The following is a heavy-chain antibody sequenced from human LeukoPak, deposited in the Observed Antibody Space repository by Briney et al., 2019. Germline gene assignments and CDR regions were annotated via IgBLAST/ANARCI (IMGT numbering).Heavy chain of an antibody. Sequence: PSETLSLTCAVYGGSFSGYYWSWIRQPPGKGLEWIGYIYYSGSTNYNPSLKSRVTISVDTSKNQFSLKLSSVTAADTAVYYCARLKGGHYYYGMDVWGQGTTVTVSS. J-gene: IGHJ6*02. CDR1: GGSFSGYY. V-gene: IGHV4-59*08. D-gene: IGHD3-16*01. CDR2: IYYSGST. CDR3: ARLKGGHYYYGMDV.